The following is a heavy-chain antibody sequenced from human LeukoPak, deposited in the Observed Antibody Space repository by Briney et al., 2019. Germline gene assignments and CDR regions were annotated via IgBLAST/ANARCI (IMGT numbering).Heavy chain of an antibody. CDR3: ARDLGRRCSGGRCYYYYNYMDV. D-gene: IGHD2-15*01. Sequence: ASVKVSCKASGYTFTSYGISWVRQAPGQGLEWMGWISGYNGNTNYAQKLQGRVTMTTDTSTSTAYMELRSLRSDDTAVYYCARDLGRRCSGGRCYYYYNYMDVWGKGTTVTVSS. CDR2: ISGYNGNT. CDR1: GYTFTSYG. J-gene: IGHJ6*03. V-gene: IGHV1-18*01.